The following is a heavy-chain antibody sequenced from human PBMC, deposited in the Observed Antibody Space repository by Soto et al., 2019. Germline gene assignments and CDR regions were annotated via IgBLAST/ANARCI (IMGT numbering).Heavy chain of an antibody. Sequence: QVQLVESGGGGVQPGGSLRLSCAASGFTFSNYAMHWVRQAPGKGLEWVAIISFDGSNRFYRDSVKGRFTISRDNSKNTRYLEMSSLRAEDTAVYFCAQDLSYCSGGSCSQHDGSDNWGQGTLVTVSS. D-gene: IGHD2-15*01. CDR2: ISFDGSNR. V-gene: IGHV3-30*18. J-gene: IGHJ4*02. CDR1: GFTFSNYA. CDR3: AQDLSYCSGGSCSQHDGSDN.